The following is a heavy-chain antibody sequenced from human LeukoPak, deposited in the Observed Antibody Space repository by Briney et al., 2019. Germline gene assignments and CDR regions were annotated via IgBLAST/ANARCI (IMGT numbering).Heavy chain of an antibody. Sequence: ASVKVSCKSSGYTFTSFGVSWVRQAPGQGLEWMGWISAFNGKTDYAQKFQGRVTMTTDTSTGTAYMDLRSLRSDDTAVYYCARGRGIRLGESTRFDPWGQGTLVTVSS. CDR2: ISAFNGKT. V-gene: IGHV1-18*01. J-gene: IGHJ5*02. CDR3: ARGRGIRLGESTRFDP. CDR1: GYTFTSFG. D-gene: IGHD3-16*01.